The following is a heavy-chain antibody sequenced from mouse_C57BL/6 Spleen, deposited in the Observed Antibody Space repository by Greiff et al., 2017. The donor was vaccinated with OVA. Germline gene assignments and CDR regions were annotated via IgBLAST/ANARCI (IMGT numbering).Heavy chain of an antibody. D-gene: IGHD2-4*01. CDR2: ITPSNGGT. CDR1: GYTFPSYW. CDR3: ARSSLSYDYDGWYFDV. Sequence: VQLQQPGTELVKPGASVRLSCKASGYTFPSYWLPWVKQRPGQALVWSGNITPSNGGTNYNEKFKSKATLTVDKSSSTAYMQLSSLTSEDSAVYYCARSSLSYDYDGWYFDVWGTGTTVTVSS. V-gene: IGHV1-53*01. J-gene: IGHJ1*03.